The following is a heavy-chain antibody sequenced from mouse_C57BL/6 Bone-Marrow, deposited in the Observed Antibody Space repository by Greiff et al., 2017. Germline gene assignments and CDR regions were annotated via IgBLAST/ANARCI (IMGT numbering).Heavy chain of an antibody. CDR2: IDPSDSET. CDR3: ARDYGYDVYFDY. D-gene: IGHD2-2*01. CDR1: GYTFTSYW. V-gene: IGHV1-52*01. Sequence: VQLQQSGAELVRPGSSVKLSCKASGYTFTSYWMHWVKQRPIQGLEWIGNIDPSDSETHYNQKFKDKATLTVDKSSSTAYMQLSSLTSEDSAVYYCARDYGYDVYFDYWGQGTTLTVSS. J-gene: IGHJ2*01.